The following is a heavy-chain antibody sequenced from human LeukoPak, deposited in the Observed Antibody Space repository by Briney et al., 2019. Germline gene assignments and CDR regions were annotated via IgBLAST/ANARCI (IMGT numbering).Heavy chain of an antibody. J-gene: IGHJ4*02. CDR3: ARDLGYYDSSGQDYFDY. CDR2: IFYGGST. CDR1: GGSISSSNKY. V-gene: IGHV4-39*07. Sequence: SETLSLTCTVSGGSISSSNKYWGWIRQPPGEGLEWIGSIFYGGSTDYNPSLKSRVTISVDTSKNQFSLKLSFVTAADTAVYYCARDLGYYDSSGQDYFDYWGQGTLVTVSS. D-gene: IGHD3-22*01.